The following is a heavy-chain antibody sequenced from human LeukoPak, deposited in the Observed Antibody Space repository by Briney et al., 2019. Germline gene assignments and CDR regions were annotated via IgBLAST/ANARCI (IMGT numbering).Heavy chain of an antibody. Sequence: HPGGSLRLSCAASGFTFSSYGMHWVSQAPGRGLEWVAFIRYDGSNKYYADSVKGRFTISRDNSKNTLYLQMNSLRAEDTAVYYCARGAIYYDILTGNDYWGQGTLVTLSS. J-gene: IGHJ4*02. CDR2: IRYDGSNK. D-gene: IGHD3-9*01. CDR3: ARGAIYYDILTGNDY. CDR1: GFTFSSYG. V-gene: IGHV3-30*02.